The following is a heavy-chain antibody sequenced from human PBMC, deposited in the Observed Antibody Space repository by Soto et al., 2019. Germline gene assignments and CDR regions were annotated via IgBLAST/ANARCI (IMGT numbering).Heavy chain of an antibody. CDR3: ARESLHDSSGYYYGY. CDR1: GYTFTSYG. D-gene: IGHD3-22*01. V-gene: IGHV1-18*04. Sequence: ASVKVSCKASGYTFTSYGISWVRQAPGQGLEWMGWISAYNGNTNYAQKLQGRVTMTTDTSTSTAYMELRSLRSDDTAVYYCARESLHDSSGYYYGYWGQGTLVTVS. J-gene: IGHJ4*02. CDR2: ISAYNGNT.